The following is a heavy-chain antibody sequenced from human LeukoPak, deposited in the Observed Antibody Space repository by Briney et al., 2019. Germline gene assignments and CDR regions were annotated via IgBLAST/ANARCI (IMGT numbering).Heavy chain of an antibody. CDR1: GGSISSSSYY. V-gene: IGHV4-39*07. D-gene: IGHD5-24*01. CDR3: ASNVEVATNLFDY. Sequence: PSETLSLTCTVSGGSISSSSYYWGWIRQPPGKGLEWIGSIYYSGSTYYNPSLKSRVTVSVDTSKNQFSLKLSSVTAADTAVYYCASNVEVATNLFDYWGQGTLVTVSS. CDR2: IYYSGST. J-gene: IGHJ4*02.